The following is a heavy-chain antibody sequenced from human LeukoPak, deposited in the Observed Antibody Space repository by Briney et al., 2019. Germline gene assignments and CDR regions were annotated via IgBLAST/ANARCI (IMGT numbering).Heavy chain of an antibody. J-gene: IGHJ4*02. CDR2: IKQDGSEK. CDR1: GFTFSSYW. CDR3: ARAGYYYDSSGYYYLFDY. Sequence: GGSLRLSCAASGFTFSSYWMSWVRQAPGKGLEWVANIKQDGSEKYYVDSVKGRFTISRDNAKNSLYLQMNSLRAEDTAVYYCARAGYYYDSSGYYYLFDYWGQGTLVTVSS. V-gene: IGHV3-7*01. D-gene: IGHD3-22*01.